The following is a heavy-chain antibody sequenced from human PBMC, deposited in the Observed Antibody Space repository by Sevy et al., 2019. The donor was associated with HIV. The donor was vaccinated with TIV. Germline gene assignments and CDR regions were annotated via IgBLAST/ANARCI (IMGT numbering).Heavy chain of an antibody. J-gene: IGHJ4*02. Sequence: GGSLRLSCAASGFTLGDYTMHWVRQPPGKGLEWVSGISWNGGTVAYADSIKGRFTISRDDAKNSLFLQMNSLRVEDTAFYYCARGTTWTGIDDSWGQGTLVTVSS. CDR2: ISWNGGTV. CDR3: ARGTTWTGIDDS. V-gene: IGHV3-9*01. D-gene: IGHD3-10*01. CDR1: GFTLGDYT.